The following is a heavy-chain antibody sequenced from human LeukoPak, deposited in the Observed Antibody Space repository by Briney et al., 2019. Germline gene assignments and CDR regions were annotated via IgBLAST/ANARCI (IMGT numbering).Heavy chain of an antibody. V-gene: IGHV4-4*07. Sequence: PSETLSLTCTVSGGSISSYYWRWIRQPAGKGLEWIGRIYTSGSTNYNPSLKSRVTMSVDTSKNQFSLKLSSVTAADTAVYYCARAGLVLGYCSSTSCYAWFDPWGQGTLVTVSS. CDR1: GGSISSYY. J-gene: IGHJ5*02. CDR2: IYTSGST. D-gene: IGHD2-2*01. CDR3: ARAGLVLGYCSSTSCYAWFDP.